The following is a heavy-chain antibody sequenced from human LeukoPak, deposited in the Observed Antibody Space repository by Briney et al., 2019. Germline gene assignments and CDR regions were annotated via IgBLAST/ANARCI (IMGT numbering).Heavy chain of an antibody. CDR3: ARPYYYDSRIDP. D-gene: IGHD3-22*01. CDR1: GGSISSGDYY. Sequence: DPSETLSLTCTVSGGSISSGDYYWSWIRQPPGKGLEWIAYMYYSGSTYSNPSLKSRVTMSADTSKNQPSLKLSSVTAADTAVYYCARPYYYDSRIDPWGQGILVTVSS. CDR2: MYYSGST. V-gene: IGHV4-30-4*01. J-gene: IGHJ5*02.